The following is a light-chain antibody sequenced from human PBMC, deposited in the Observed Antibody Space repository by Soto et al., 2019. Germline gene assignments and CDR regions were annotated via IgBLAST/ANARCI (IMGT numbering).Light chain of an antibody. J-gene: IGKJ1*01. CDR2: EAS. CDR3: QQYNSYPWT. V-gene: IGKV1-5*03. Sequence: IQITQSPSTLSASAGDRVTIICRASQSISNDLGWYQQRPGKAPKLLIYEASSLESGVPSRFSGSGSGTEFTLTISSLQPDDFATYYCQQYNSYPWTFGEGTKVDIK. CDR1: QSISND.